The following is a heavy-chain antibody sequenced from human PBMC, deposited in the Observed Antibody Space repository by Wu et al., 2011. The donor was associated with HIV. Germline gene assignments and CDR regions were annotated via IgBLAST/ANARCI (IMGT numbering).Heavy chain of an antibody. V-gene: IGHV1-2*02. D-gene: IGHD3-22*01. J-gene: IGHJ6*03. CDR3: ARGTDSHYYYYYYMDV. CDR1: GYTFTGYY. Sequence: QVQLVQSGAEVKKPGASVKVSCKASGYTFTGYYIHWVRQAPGQGLEWMGWINPDSGGTNYAQKFQGRVTMTRDTSITTAYMELSRLRSDDTAVYYYARGTDSHYYYYYYMDVWGKGTTVTVSS. CDR2: INPDSGGT.